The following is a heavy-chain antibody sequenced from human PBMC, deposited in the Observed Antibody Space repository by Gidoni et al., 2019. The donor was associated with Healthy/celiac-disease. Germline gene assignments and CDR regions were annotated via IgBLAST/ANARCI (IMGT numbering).Heavy chain of an antibody. CDR2: INPNSGGT. V-gene: IGHV1-2*02. Sequence: QVQLVQSGAEVKKPGASVTVSCTASGYTFTAYYLHWVRQAPGQGLEWLGWINPNSGGTNDAQKFQGRVTRTRDTAISTAYMELSRLRSDDTAVYYCARDRGGYSSSFRYGMDVWGQGTTVTVSS. D-gene: IGHD6-6*01. CDR3: ARDRGGYSSSFRYGMDV. CDR1: GYTFTAYY. J-gene: IGHJ6*02.